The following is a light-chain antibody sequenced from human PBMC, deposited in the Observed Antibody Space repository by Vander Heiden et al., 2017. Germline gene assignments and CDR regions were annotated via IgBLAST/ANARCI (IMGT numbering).Light chain of an antibody. CDR2: KDY. CDR3: QSADSSGSYV. V-gene: IGLV3-25*03. J-gene: IGLJ1*01. Sequence: SYELTQPPSVSVSPGQTARITCSGDALPKQYAYWYQQKPGQAPVLVIYKDYERPSGIPERFSGSSSGTTVTLTISGVQAEDEADYYCQSADSSGSYVFGTGTKVTAL. CDR1: ALPKQY.